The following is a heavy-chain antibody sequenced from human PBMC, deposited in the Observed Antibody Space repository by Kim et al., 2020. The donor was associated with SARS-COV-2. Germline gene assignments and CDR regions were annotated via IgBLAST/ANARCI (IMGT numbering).Heavy chain of an antibody. Sequence: SETLSLTCAVSGGSISSSNWWSWVRQPPGKGLEWIGEIYHSGSTNYNPSLKSRVTISVDKSKNQFSLKLSSVTAADTAVYYCARDLTRTVRGVSWDWFDPWGQGTLVTVSS. D-gene: IGHD3-10*01. J-gene: IGHJ5*02. CDR3: ARDLTRTVRGVSWDWFDP. CDR1: GGSISSSNW. V-gene: IGHV4-4*02. CDR2: IYHSGST.